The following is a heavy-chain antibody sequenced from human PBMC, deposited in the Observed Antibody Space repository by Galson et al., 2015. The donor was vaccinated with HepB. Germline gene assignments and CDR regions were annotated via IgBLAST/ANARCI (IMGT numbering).Heavy chain of an antibody. Sequence: SLRLSCAASGFTFSNYGVHWVRQAPGKGLEWVAVIWNDGSHKYYADSVKGRFTVSRDNSKNTLYLQMNSLRAEDTAVYYCARDVYGGKGAIDYWGQGTLVTVSS. J-gene: IGHJ4*02. CDR2: IWNDGSHK. CDR3: ARDVYGGKGAIDY. V-gene: IGHV3-33*01. CDR1: GFTFSNYG. D-gene: IGHD4-23*01.